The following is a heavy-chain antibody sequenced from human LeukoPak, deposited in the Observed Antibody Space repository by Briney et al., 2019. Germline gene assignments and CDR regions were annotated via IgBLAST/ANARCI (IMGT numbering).Heavy chain of an antibody. J-gene: IGHJ4*02. CDR2: ISYDGSNK. V-gene: IGHV3-30-3*01. D-gene: IGHD3-16*01. CDR1: GFTFSSCA. CDR3: ARDLGKPFDY. Sequence: GGSLRLSCAASGFTFSSCAMHWVRQAPGKGLEWVAVISYDGSNKYYADSVKGRFTISRDNSKNTLYLQMNSLRAEGTAVYYCARDLGKPFDYWGQGTLVTVSS.